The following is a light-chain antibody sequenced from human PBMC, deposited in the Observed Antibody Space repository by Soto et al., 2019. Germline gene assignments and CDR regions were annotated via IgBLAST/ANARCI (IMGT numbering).Light chain of an antibody. V-gene: IGKV3-15*01. CDR2: DAF. CDR3: QQYADWPLT. J-gene: IGKJ4*01. Sequence: EKVMTQSPATLSVSPGERATLSCRASENVKTRLAWYQQKSGQAPRLLIYDAFTRATGIPARFSGSASGTEFTLTISSLQSEDSAVYYCQQYADWPLTFGGGTKV. CDR1: ENVKTR.